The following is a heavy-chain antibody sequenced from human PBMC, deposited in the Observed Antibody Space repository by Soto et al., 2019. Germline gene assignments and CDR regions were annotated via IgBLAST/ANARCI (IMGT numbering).Heavy chain of an antibody. V-gene: IGHV4-34*01. CDR1: GGSFSGYY. J-gene: IGHJ4*02. CDR2: INHSGST. Sequence: SETLSLTCAVYGGSFSGYYWSWIRQPPGKGLEWIGEINHSGSTNYNPSLKSRVTISVDTSKNQFSLKLSSVTAADTAVYYCARDPSIVGARRHFDYWGQGTLVTVSS. D-gene: IGHD1-26*01. CDR3: ARDPSIVGARRHFDY.